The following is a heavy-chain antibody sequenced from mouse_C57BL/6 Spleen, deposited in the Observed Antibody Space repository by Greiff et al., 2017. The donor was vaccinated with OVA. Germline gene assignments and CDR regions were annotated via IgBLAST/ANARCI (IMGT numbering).Heavy chain of an antibody. J-gene: IGHJ2*01. D-gene: IGHD3-2*02. V-gene: IGHV1-55*01. CDR3: ARQLRLLHYFDY. CDR1: GYTFTSYW. CDR2: IYPGSGST. Sequence: VQLQQPGAELVKPGASVKMSCKASGYTFTSYWITWVKQRPGQGLEWIGDIYPGSGSTNYNEKFKSKATLTVDTSSSTAYMQLSSLTSEDSAVYYCARQLRLLHYFDYWGQGTTLTVSS.